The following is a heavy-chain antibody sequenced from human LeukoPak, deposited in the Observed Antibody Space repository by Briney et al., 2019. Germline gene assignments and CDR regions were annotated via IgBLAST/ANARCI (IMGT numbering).Heavy chain of an antibody. Sequence: GGSLRLSCAASGLTFDDYGMSWVRQAPGKGLEWVSSISSSSSYIYYADSVKGRFTISRDNAKNSLYLQMNSLRAEDTAVYYCARDNPTSNYYDSSGKYRGDYWGQGTLVTVSS. J-gene: IGHJ4*02. CDR3: ARDNPTSNYYDSSGKYRGDY. CDR2: ISSSSSYI. V-gene: IGHV3-21*01. D-gene: IGHD3-22*01. CDR1: GLTFDDYG.